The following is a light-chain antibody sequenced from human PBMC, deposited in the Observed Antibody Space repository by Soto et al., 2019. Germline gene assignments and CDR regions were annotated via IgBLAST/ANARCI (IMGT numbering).Light chain of an antibody. CDR2: VAS. Sequence: DIQLTQSPSFLSASVGDRVTITCRASQGISSHLAWYQQQPGKAPKLLIYVASTLQSGVPSRFSGSGSGTEFTLTISGLQPEDFESYYCQQLNSYPITFGQGTRLEIK. V-gene: IGKV1-9*01. CDR3: QQLNSYPIT. CDR1: QGISSH. J-gene: IGKJ5*01.